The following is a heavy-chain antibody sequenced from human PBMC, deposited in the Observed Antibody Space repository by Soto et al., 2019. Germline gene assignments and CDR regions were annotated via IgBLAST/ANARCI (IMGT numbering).Heavy chain of an antibody. Sequence: QVQLVQSGAEVKRPGASVKVSCKASGYTFTNYYMHWVRQVPGQGLEWMGVIHYSGATPTYAQKFQRRVTTARDTSTITVYVELSSLTSEDTAVNYCARGGPDFATIGRFDYWGQGTLVTVSS. V-gene: IGHV1-46*03. CDR1: GYTFTNYY. D-gene: IGHD3-16*01. CDR2: IHYSGATP. CDR3: ARGGPDFATIGRFDY. J-gene: IGHJ4*02.